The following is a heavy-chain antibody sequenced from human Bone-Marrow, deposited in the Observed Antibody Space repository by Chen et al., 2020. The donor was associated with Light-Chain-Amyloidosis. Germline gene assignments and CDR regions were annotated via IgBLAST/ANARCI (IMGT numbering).Heavy chain of an antibody. V-gene: IGHV6-1*01. CDR1: GDSVSSNSAA. J-gene: IGHJ6*02. Sequence: QVQLQQSGPGLVKPSQILSLTCAISGDSVSSNSAAWNWIRQSPSRGLEWLGRTYYRSKWYNDYAVSVKSRITINPDTSKNQFSLQLNSVTPEDTAVYYCAREYGAMVHYYYYGMDVWGQGTTVTVSS. CDR3: AREYGAMVHYYYYGMDV. D-gene: IGHD5-18*01. CDR2: TYYRSKWYN.